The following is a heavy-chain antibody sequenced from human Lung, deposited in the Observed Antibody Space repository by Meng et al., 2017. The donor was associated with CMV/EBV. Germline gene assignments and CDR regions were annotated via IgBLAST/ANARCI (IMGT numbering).Heavy chain of an antibody. J-gene: IGHJ4*02. CDR3: ARQGGVGVVPAAILY. CDR1: GVSISSGDYY. Sequence: GVSISSGDYYWGWIRQYPGKGLEWIGLIYHNGTTYCDPSLKSRVVMSIDTSKNQFSLKLNSVTAVDTAIYYCARQGGVGVVPAAILYWGQGTLVTVS. CDR2: IYHNGTT. D-gene: IGHD2-2*01. V-gene: IGHV4-31*02.